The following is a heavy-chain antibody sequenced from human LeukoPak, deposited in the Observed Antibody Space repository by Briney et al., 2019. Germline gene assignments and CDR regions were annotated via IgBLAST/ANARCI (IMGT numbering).Heavy chain of an antibody. D-gene: IGHD6-13*01. CDR2: INPSGGST. J-gene: IGHJ5*02. Sequence: ASVKVSCKASGYTFTSYYMHWVRQAPRQGLEWMGIINPSGGSTSYAQKFQGRVTMTRDTSTSTVYMELSSLRSEDTAVYYCARDLSPAGSSSSPYSPWGQGTLVTVSS. CDR3: ARDLSPAGSSSSPYSP. CDR1: GYTFTSYY. V-gene: IGHV1-46*01.